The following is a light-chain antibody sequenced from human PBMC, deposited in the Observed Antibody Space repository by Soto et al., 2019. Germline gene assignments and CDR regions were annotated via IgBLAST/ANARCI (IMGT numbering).Light chain of an antibody. Sequence: QTVVTQEPSFSVSPGGTVILTCGLTSGSVSTSYYPSWYQQSPGLAPRTLIYNTTTRSSGVPDRFSGSKSGNTASLTISGLQAEDEADYYCCSYAGTYTGVFGTGTKVTVL. V-gene: IGLV8-61*01. CDR3: CSYAGTYTGV. J-gene: IGLJ1*01. CDR1: SGSVSTSYY. CDR2: NTT.